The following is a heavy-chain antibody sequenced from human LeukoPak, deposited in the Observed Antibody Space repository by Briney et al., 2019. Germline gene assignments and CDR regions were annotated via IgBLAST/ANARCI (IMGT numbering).Heavy chain of an antibody. J-gene: IGHJ4*02. Sequence: ASVTASCKASGGTFSSYAISWVRQAPGQGLEWMGGIVPIFGTANYAQKFQGRVTITADESTSTAYMELSSLRSEDTAVYYCARVKKFGESMTDWGQGTLVTVSS. CDR1: GGTFSSYA. D-gene: IGHD3-10*01. CDR2: IVPIFGTA. CDR3: ARVKKFGESMTD. V-gene: IGHV1-69*01.